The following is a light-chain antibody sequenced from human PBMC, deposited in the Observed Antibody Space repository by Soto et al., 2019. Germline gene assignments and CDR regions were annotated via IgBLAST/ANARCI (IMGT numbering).Light chain of an antibody. Sequence: MQMTQSASTLSASVGDRVTITCRASQSIGTWVAWYQQKPGEAPKLLIYAASSLQSGVPSRFSGSGSGTDFTLTISSLQPEDFATYYCQQSYSTPQTFGQGTKVDIK. CDR2: AAS. CDR3: QQSYSTPQT. J-gene: IGKJ1*01. V-gene: IGKV1-39*01. CDR1: QSIGTW.